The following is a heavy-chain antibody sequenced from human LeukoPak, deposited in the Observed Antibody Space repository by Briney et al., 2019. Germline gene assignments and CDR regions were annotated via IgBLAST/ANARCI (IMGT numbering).Heavy chain of an antibody. CDR3: ARAGRADGDYHYFDY. V-gene: IGHV3-33*08. Sequence: GGSLRLSCAASGFTFSSYGMHWVRQAPGKGLEWVAVIWYDGSNKYYADSVKGRFTISRDNSKNTLYLQMNSLRAEDTAVYYCARAGRADGDYHYFDYWGQGTLVTVSS. J-gene: IGHJ4*02. CDR1: GFTFSSYG. D-gene: IGHD4-17*01. CDR2: IWYDGSNK.